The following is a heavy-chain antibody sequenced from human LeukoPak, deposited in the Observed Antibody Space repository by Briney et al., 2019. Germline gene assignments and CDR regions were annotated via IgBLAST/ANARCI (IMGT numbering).Heavy chain of an antibody. CDR1: GYTFTGYY. V-gene: IGHV1-2*06. D-gene: IGHD3-10*01. CDR2: INPNSGGT. J-gene: IGHJ4*02. CDR3: ARLLMVRGVAHFDY. Sequence: GASVKVSCKASGYTFTGYYMHWVRQAPGQGLEWMGRINPNSGGTNYAQKFQGRVTMTRDPSISTAYMELSRLRSDDTAVYYCARLLMVRGVAHFDYWGQGTLVTVSS.